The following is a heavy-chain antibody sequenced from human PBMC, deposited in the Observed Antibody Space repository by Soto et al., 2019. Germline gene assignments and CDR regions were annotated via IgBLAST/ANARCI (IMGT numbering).Heavy chain of an antibody. CDR3: ARGPDPTYFDD. V-gene: IGHV1-18*01. CDR1: GYTFTNYG. CDR2: INVYNGKT. Sequence: QVQLVQSGGEVAKPGASVKVSCKASGYTFTNYGINWVRQAPGXGLEWMGWINVYNGKTNYAQKFQARVTMTTDTSTNSVYMXLRSLRSDDTAVYYCARGPDPTYFDDWGQGTLVIVSS. J-gene: IGHJ4*02.